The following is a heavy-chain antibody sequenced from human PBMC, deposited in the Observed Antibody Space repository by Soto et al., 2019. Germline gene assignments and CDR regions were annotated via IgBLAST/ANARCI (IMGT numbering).Heavy chain of an antibody. CDR2: IGTAGDT. J-gene: IGHJ3*02. Sequence: GGSLRLSCAASGFTFSSYDMHWVRQATGKGLEWVSAIGTAGDTYYPGSVKGRFTISRENAKNSLLHQMNSLRAGETAGDYCARGLTGDAFDIWGQGTMVTVSS. CDR1: GFTFSSYD. CDR3: ARGLTGDAFDI. D-gene: IGHD7-27*01. V-gene: IGHV3-13*01.